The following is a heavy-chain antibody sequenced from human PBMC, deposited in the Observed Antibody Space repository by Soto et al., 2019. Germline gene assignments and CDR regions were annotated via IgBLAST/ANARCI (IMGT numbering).Heavy chain of an antibody. V-gene: IGHV1-69*13. D-gene: IGHD6-13*01. CDR1: GGTFSSYA. J-gene: IGHJ5*02. CDR2: IIPIFGTA. CDR3: ARWEMPAAGIYWFDP. Sequence: SVKVSCKASGGTFSSYAISWVRQAPGQGLEWMGGIIPIFGTANYAQKFQGRVTITADESTSTAYMELSSLRSEDTAVYYCARWEMPAAGIYWFDPWGQGTLVTVSS.